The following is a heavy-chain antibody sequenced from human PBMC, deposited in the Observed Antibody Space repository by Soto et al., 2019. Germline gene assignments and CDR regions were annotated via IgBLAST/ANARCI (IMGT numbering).Heavy chain of an antibody. CDR3: AREKDYYDSSGYYVDAYYFDY. Sequence: SETLSLTCTVSGVSISSGGYYWSWARQHPGKGLEWIGYIYYSGSTYYNPSLKSRVTISVDTSKNQFSLKLSSVTAADTAVYYCAREKDYYDSSGYYVDAYYFDYWGQGTLVTVSS. CDR2: IYYSGST. CDR1: GVSISSGGYY. V-gene: IGHV4-31*03. D-gene: IGHD3-22*01. J-gene: IGHJ4*02.